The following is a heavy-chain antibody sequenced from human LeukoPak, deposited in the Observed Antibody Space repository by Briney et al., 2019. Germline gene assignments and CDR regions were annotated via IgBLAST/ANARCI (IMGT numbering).Heavy chain of an antibody. Sequence: GGSLRLSCAASGFTFSSYAMNWVRQAPGKGLEWDSGIGGGGGSTYYVDSVKGRFTISRDNSKNTLYLQMNSLRAEDTAVYYCAKEGFDYWGQGTLVTVSS. CDR2: IGGGGGST. J-gene: IGHJ4*02. V-gene: IGHV3-23*01. CDR3: AKEGFDY. CDR1: GFTFSSYA.